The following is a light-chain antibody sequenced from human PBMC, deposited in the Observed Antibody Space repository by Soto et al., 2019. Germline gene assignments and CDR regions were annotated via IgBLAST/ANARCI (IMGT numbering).Light chain of an antibody. J-gene: IGKJ4*01. Sequence: EIVLTQPPGTLSLSPLERPNLCCSPSQSVSSSYLAWYQQKPGQAPRLLIYGASSRATGIPDRFSGSGSGTDFTLTISRLEPEDFAVYYCQQYGSSPLTFGGGTKVDIK. CDR2: GAS. CDR1: QSVSSSY. V-gene: IGKV3-20*01. CDR3: QQYGSSPLT.